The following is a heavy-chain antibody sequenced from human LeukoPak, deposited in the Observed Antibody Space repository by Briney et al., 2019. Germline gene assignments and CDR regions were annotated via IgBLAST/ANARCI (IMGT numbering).Heavy chain of an antibody. CDR1: GGPFSGYY. J-gene: IGHJ4*02. CDR2: INHSGST. D-gene: IGHD3-3*01. CDR3: ARLGFLEWLFLFDY. Sequence: SETLSLTCAVYGGPFSGYYWSWIRQPPGKGLEWIGEINHSGSTNYNPSLKSRVTISVDTSKNQFSLKLSSVTAADTAVYYCARLGFLEWLFLFDYWGQGTLVTVSS. V-gene: IGHV4-34*01.